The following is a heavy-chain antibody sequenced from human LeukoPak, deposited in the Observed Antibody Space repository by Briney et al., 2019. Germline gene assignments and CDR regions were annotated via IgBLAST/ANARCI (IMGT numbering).Heavy chain of an antibody. D-gene: IGHD2-15*01. Sequence: GGSLRLSCAASGFTFTNYAMSWVRQAPGMGLEWVSGISGSDSGTYYADSVKGRFTISRDNSRNTLYLQIDSLRAEDTAVYYCARLYCSGGSCYSVDYWGQGTLVTVSS. CDR1: GFTFTNYA. CDR2: ISGSDSGT. J-gene: IGHJ4*02. CDR3: ARLYCSGGSCYSVDY. V-gene: IGHV3-23*01.